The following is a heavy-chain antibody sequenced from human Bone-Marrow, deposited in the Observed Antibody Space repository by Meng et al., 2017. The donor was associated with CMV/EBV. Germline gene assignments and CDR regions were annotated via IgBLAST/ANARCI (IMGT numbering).Heavy chain of an antibody. Sequence: GESLKISCEASGFIINKNYMNWVRQAPGKGLEWVSIIYSGGSTYYADFVKGRFTISRDNSKNTLYLEMSRLRTEDTAVYYCANLAPWNWGQGTLVTVSS. CDR1: GFIINKNY. V-gene: IGHV3-66*02. CDR3: ANLAPWN. CDR2: IYSGGST. D-gene: IGHD3-3*01. J-gene: IGHJ1*01.